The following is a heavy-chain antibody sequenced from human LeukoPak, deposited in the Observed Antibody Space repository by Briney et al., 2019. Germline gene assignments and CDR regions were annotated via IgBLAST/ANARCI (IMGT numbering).Heavy chain of an antibody. V-gene: IGHV3-7*01. CDR1: GFTFSSSW. Sequence: GGSLRLSCAASGFTFSSSWMNWVRQAPGKGLEWVANIKQDGSEKYYVDSVKGRFTISRDNAKNSLYLQMNALRAEDTAVYYCASLDYWGQGTLVTVSS. J-gene: IGHJ4*02. CDR3: ASLDY. CDR2: IKQDGSEK.